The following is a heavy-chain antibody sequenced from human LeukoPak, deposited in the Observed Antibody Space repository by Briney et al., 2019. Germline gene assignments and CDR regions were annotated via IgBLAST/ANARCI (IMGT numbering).Heavy chain of an antibody. V-gene: IGHV3-23*01. CDR1: GFTFSSYA. J-gene: IGHJ4*02. Sequence: PGGSLRLSCAASGFTFSSYAMSWVRQAPGKGLEWVSAISGSGGSTYYADSVKGRFTISRDNSKNTLYLQMNSLRAEDTAVYYCAKVYHIYCSSTSCYTGEDYWGQGTLVTVSS. D-gene: IGHD2-2*02. CDR2: ISGSGGST. CDR3: AKVYHIYCSSTSCYTGEDY.